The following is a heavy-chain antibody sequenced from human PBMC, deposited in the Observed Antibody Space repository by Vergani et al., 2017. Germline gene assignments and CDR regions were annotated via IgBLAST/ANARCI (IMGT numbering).Heavy chain of an antibody. CDR3: ASGKYYSDSTSHFRGWYFDV. Sequence: QMQLQESGPGLVKASETLSLTCTVSGDSIISRSYYWGWIRQPPGKGLEWIGSIYNSGNGDSSSSLKSRVTISADTSKNQFPLRLTSVTAADTAVYYCASGKYYSDSTSHFRGWYFDVWGRGTQVTVPS. J-gene: IGHJ2*01. CDR2: IYNSGNG. D-gene: IGHD3-16*01. V-gene: IGHV4-39*01. CDR1: GDSIISRSYY.